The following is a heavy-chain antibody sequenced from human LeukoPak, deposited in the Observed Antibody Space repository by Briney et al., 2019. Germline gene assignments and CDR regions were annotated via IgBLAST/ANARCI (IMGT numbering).Heavy chain of an antibody. J-gene: IGHJ4*02. Sequence: SETLSLTCTVSGGSLSSSSYYWGWIRQPPGNGLEWTGSIYYSGSTYYNPSLKSRVTISVDTSKNQFSLKLSSVTAADTAVYYCARLEQWLVRGAFDYWGQGTLVTVSS. V-gene: IGHV4-39*01. D-gene: IGHD6-19*01. CDR1: GGSLSSSSYY. CDR2: IYYSGST. CDR3: ARLEQWLVRGAFDY.